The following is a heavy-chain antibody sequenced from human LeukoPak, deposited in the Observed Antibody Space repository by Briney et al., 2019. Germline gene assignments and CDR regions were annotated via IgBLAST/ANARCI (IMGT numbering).Heavy chain of an antibody. V-gene: IGHV3-21*01. Sequence: GGSLRLSCAASGFTFSSYAMSWVRQAPGKGLEWVSSISSSSSYIYYADSVKGRFTISRDNAKNSLYLQMNSLRAEDTAVYYCARAEPYSSSWYYFDYWGQGTLVTASS. J-gene: IGHJ4*02. D-gene: IGHD6-13*01. CDR3: ARAEPYSSSWYYFDY. CDR2: ISSSSSYI. CDR1: GFTFSSYA.